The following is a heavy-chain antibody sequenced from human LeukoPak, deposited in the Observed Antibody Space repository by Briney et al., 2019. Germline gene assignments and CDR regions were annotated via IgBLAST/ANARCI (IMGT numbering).Heavy chain of an antibody. CDR2: IIPIFGTA. Sequence: GASVKVSWKACGGTFRSYAISLVRQAPGQGLECMGGIIPIFGTANYAQKFQGRVTITADESTSTAYMELSSLRSEDTAVYYCAREASYMNYYYGMDVWGQGTTVTVSS. CDR3: AREASYMNYYYGMDV. V-gene: IGHV1-69*13. J-gene: IGHJ6*02. CDR1: GGTFRSYA. D-gene: IGHD5-18*01.